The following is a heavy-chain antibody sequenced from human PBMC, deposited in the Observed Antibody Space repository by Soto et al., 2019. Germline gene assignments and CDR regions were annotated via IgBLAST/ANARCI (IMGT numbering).Heavy chain of an antibody. V-gene: IGHV1-18*04. CDR3: ARDRGYDFWSGYYTFGYFDY. CDR1: GYTFTSYG. Sequence: ASVKVSCKASGYTFTSYGISWVRQAPGQGLEWMGWISAYNGNTNYAQKLQGRVTMTTDTSTSTAYMELRSLRSDDTAVYYCARDRGYDFWSGYYTFGYFDYWGQGTLVTVSS. D-gene: IGHD3-3*01. CDR2: ISAYNGNT. J-gene: IGHJ4*02.